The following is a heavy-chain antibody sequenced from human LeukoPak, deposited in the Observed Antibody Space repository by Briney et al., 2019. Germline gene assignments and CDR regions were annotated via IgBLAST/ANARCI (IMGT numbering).Heavy chain of an antibody. Sequence: SETLSLTCTVSGGSISSSSYYWGWIRQPPGKGLEWIGSIYYSGSTYYNPSLKSRVTISVDTSKNQFSLKLSSVTAADTAVYYCAREDDILTGYRAGSFDYWGQGTLVTVSS. CDR2: IYYSGST. CDR1: GGSISSSSYY. CDR3: AREDDILTGYRAGSFDY. J-gene: IGHJ4*02. D-gene: IGHD3-9*01. V-gene: IGHV4-39*07.